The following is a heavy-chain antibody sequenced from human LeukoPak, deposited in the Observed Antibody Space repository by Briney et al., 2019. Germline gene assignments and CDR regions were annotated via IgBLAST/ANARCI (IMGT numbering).Heavy chain of an antibody. CDR1: GGSVSSYY. J-gene: IGHJ3*01. CDR3: ARNQTSYDSWSGSRAGSHQAFDV. Sequence: SETLSLTCTVSGGSVSSYYCSWIRQPPGKGLEWMGYIYSPGTTNYNPSLKSRVSFSVDTSKNQFSLNLNSVTAADTAIYYCARNQTSYDSWSGSRAGSHQAFDVWGRGRLVTVSS. CDR2: IYSPGTT. D-gene: IGHD3-3*01. V-gene: IGHV4-59*02.